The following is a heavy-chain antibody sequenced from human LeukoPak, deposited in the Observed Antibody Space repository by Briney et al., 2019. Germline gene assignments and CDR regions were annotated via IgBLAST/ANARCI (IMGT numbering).Heavy chain of an antibody. J-gene: IGHJ5*02. V-gene: IGHV1-2*02. CDR1: GYTFTGYY. CDR3: ARASYWNLNWFDP. D-gene: IGHD1-1*01. CDR2: INPNSGGT. Sequence: GASVKVSCKASGYTFTGYYMHWVRQAPGQGLEWMGWINPNSGGTNYAQKFQGRVTMTRDTSISTAYMELSRLRSDDTAVYYCARASYWNLNWFDPWGQGTLVTVSS.